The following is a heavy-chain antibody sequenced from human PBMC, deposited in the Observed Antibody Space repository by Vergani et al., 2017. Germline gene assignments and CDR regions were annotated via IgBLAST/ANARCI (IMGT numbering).Heavy chain of an antibody. Sequence: QVQLVQSGAEVKKPGASVKVSCKASGYTFTSYYIHWVRQAPGQGLEWMGWINPNSGDTNYAQKFQGRVTMTRDTSVSTAYMGLSRLRSADTAVYYCARDFYDSSGPSHYWGQGTLVTVSS. V-gene: IGHV1-2*02. CDR2: INPNSGDT. CDR3: ARDFYDSSGPSHY. CDR1: GYTFTSYY. J-gene: IGHJ4*02. D-gene: IGHD3-22*01.